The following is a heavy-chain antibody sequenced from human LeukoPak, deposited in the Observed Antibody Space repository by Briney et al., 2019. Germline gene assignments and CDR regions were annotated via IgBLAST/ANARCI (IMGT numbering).Heavy chain of an antibody. V-gene: IGHV3-30*04. J-gene: IGHJ3*02. CDR2: ISYDGSSK. CDR3: ARDNSGRALDI. CDR1: GFTFSSYT. D-gene: IGHD1-26*01. Sequence: GSLRLSCASSGFTFSSYTMHWVRQAPGKGLEWVALISYDGSSKIYVESAKGRFTISRDNSKNTLYMQMSSLRAEDTAVYYCARDNSGRALDIWGQGTLVIVSA.